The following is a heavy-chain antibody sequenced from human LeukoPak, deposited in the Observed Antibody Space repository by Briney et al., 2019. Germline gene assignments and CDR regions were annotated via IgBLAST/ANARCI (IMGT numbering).Heavy chain of an antibody. CDR2: ISYDGSNK. V-gene: IGHV3-30*18. CDR3: AKDPFLSGYPYYYGMDV. CDR1: GFTFSSYG. Sequence: GGSLRLSCAASGFTFSSYGMHWVRQAPGKGLEWVAVISYDGSNKYYADSVKGRFTISRDNSKNTLYLQMNNLRAEDTAVYYCAKDPFLSGYPYYYGMDVWGQGTTVTVSS. D-gene: IGHD3-16*02. J-gene: IGHJ6*02.